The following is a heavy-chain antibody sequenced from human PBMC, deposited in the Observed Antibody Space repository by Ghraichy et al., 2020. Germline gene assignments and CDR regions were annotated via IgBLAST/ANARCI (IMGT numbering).Heavy chain of an antibody. D-gene: IGHD6-19*01. CDR3: ARNAHGIAVAGLYFDY. V-gene: IGHV3-23*01. CDR1: GFTFSSYA. CDR2: ISGSGGST. J-gene: IGHJ4*02. Sequence: GGSLRLSCAASGFTFSSYAMSWVRQAPGKGLEWVSAISGSGGSTYYADSVKGRFTISRDNSKNTLYLQMNSLRAEDTAVYYCARNAHGIAVAGLYFDYWGQGTLVTVSS.